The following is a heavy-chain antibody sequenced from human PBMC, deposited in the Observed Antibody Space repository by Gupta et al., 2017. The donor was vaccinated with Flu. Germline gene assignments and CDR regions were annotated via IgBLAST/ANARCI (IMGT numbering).Heavy chain of an antibody. CDR3: GRDPESSAFDI. V-gene: IGHV3-7*01. Sequence: LSCVGSGFTFRSSWMTWVRQAPGTGLELVANINPDGGTTNYVASVKGRFTISRDNAKNSVYLQMNSLRVDDTARYYCGRDPESSAFDIWGQG. CDR1: GFTFRSSW. D-gene: IGHD1-7*01. CDR2: INPDGGTT. J-gene: IGHJ3*02.